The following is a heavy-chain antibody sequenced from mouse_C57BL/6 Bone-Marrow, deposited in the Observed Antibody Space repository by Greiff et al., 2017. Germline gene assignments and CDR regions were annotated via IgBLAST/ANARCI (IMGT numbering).Heavy chain of an antibody. CDR2: INSDGGST. CDR3: ARGWFLAY. Sequence: DVKLVESGGGLVQPGESLKLSCESNEYEFPSHDMSWVRKTPEKRLELVAAINSDGGSTYYPDTMEGRFILSSDNTKKTQYLQMSSLTSEDTALYYCARGWFLAYWGQGTLVTVSA. CDR1: EYEFPSHD. J-gene: IGHJ3*01. V-gene: IGHV5-2*01. D-gene: IGHD2-3*01.